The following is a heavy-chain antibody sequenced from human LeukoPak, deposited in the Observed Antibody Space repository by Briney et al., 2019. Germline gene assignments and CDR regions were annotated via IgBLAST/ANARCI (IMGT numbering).Heavy chain of an antibody. CDR2: LDPENDER. J-gene: IGHJ4*02. CDR1: GHTLSELP. Sequence: ASVKVSCKFSGHTLSELPVYWVRQAPGEGLEWMGGLDPENDERIYAQKFRGRVTMTEDTSTDTAYMELLSLSSDDTAVYYCATEVTSIVPDYWGQGTLVTVSS. D-gene: IGHD2-21*02. CDR3: ATEVTSIVPDY. V-gene: IGHV1-24*01.